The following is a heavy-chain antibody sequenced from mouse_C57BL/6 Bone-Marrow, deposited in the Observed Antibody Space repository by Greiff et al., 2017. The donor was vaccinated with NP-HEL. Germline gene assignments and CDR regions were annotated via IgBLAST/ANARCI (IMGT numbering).Heavy chain of an antibody. J-gene: IGHJ2*01. CDR1: GYTFTDYY. CDR3: ARGYYGSIYYFDY. D-gene: IGHD1-1*01. V-gene: IGHV1-26*01. Sequence: EVQLQQSGPELVKPGASVKISCKASGYTFTDYYMNWVKQSHGKSLEWIGDINPNNGGTRYNQKFKGKATLTVDKYSRTAYLELRSLTSEDSAVYYGARGYYGSIYYFDYWGQGTTLTVSS. CDR2: INPNNGGT.